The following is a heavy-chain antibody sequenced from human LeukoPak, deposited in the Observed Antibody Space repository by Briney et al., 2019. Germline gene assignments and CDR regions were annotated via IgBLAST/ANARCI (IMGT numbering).Heavy chain of an antibody. CDR2: IRYDGSNK. CDR1: GFTFSSYG. V-gene: IGHV3-30*02. J-gene: IGHJ6*03. CDR3: AKIADSSGYYDYMDV. D-gene: IGHD3-22*01. Sequence: GGSLRLSCAASGFTFSSYGMHWVRQAPGKGLEWVAFIRYDGSNKYHADSVKGRFPISRDNSKNTLYLQMNSLRAEDTAVYYCAKIADSSGYYDYMDVWGKGTTVTVSS.